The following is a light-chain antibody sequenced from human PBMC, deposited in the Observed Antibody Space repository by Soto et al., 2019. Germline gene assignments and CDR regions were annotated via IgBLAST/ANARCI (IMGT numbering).Light chain of an antibody. J-gene: IGLJ2*01. CDR1: SGHSSYA. Sequence: QSVLTQSPSASASLGASVKLTCTLSSGHSSYAIAWHQQQPEKGPRYLMKLNSDGSHSKGDGIPDRFSGSSSGAERYLTISSLQFEGEADFYCQTWGIWGGGHVVFGGGTKLTVL. V-gene: IGLV4-69*01. CDR3: QTWGIWGGGHVV. CDR2: LNSDGSH.